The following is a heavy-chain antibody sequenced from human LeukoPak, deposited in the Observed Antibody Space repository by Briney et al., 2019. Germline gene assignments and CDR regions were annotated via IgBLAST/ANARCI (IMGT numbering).Heavy chain of an antibody. D-gene: IGHD1-26*01. CDR2: IIPILGIA. J-gene: IGHJ4*02. CDR1: GGTFSSYT. Sequence: ASVKVSCKASGGTFSSYTISWVRQAPGQGLEWMGRIIPILGIANYAQKFQGRVTITADKSTSTAYMELSSLRSEDTAVYYCARDMYSGSYLSPFDYWGQGTLVTVSS. V-gene: IGHV1-69*04. CDR3: ARDMYSGSYLSPFDY.